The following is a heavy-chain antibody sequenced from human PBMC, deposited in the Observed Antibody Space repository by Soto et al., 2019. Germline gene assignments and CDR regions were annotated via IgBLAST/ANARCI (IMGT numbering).Heavy chain of an antibody. J-gene: IGHJ6*03. CDR2: IFYNGST. CDR1: GDSIRDYY. CDR3: AREGYSYGPGYNYYYLDV. V-gene: IGHV4-59*01. D-gene: IGHD5-18*01. Sequence: SETLSLTCIVFGDSIRDYYWNWIRQPPGQGLEWIGYIFYNGSTNYNPSLKSRVTISVDTSKNQFSLRLTSVTAADTAVYCCAREGYSYGPGYNYYYLDVWGKGTTVTVSS.